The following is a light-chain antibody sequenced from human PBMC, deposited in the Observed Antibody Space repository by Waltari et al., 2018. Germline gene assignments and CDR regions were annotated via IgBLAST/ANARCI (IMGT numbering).Light chain of an antibody. J-gene: IGLJ2*01. CDR1: SSDVGGYNY. CDR2: EVS. CDR3: SSYTSSSILDVV. Sequence: QSALTQPASVSGSPGQSITISCTGTSSDVGGYNYVSCYQQHPGKAPKLMIYEVSNRPSGFSNRFSGSKSGNTASLTISGLQAEDEADYYCSSYTSSSILDVVFGGGTKLTVL. V-gene: IGLV2-14*01.